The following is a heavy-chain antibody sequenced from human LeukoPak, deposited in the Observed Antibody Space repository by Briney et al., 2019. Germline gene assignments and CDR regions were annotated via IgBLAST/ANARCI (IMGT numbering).Heavy chain of an antibody. Sequence: ASVKVPCKASGYTFTGYYMHWVRQAPGQGLEWMGWINPNSGGTNYAQKFQGWVTMTRDTSISTAYMELSRLRSDDTAVYYCARTISRTTGTYFDYWGQGTLVTVSS. CDR2: INPNSGGT. CDR3: ARTISRTTGTYFDY. D-gene: IGHD1-1*01. J-gene: IGHJ4*02. CDR1: GYTFTGYY. V-gene: IGHV1-2*04.